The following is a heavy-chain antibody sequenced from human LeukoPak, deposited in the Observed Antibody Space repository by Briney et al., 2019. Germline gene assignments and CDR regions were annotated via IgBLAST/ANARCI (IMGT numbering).Heavy chain of an antibody. CDR3: AREIEHQLVYGMDV. V-gene: IGHV6-1*01. CDR1: GDSVSSNSAA. J-gene: IGHJ6*02. CDR2: TYYRSKLYN. D-gene: IGHD6-13*01. Sequence: SQTLSLTCAISGDSVSSNSAAWNWIRQSPSRGLELLGRTYYRSKLYNDYAVYVKSRITINPVTSNNQFSLQLNSVTPEDTAVYYCAREIEHQLVYGMDVWGQGTTVTVSS.